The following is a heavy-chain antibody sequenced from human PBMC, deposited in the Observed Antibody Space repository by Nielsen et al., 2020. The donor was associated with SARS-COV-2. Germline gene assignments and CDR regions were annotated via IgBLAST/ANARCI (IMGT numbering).Heavy chain of an antibody. Sequence: SETLSLTCTVSGGSLSRYYWSWLRQSPGKGLEWIGYVTDSGNTNYSPSLKSRVTISLDTSKNQLSLKLTSVTAADTAVYYCARDYYGDYLDGFDIWGQGTMVTVSS. CDR3: ARDYYGDYLDGFDI. CDR2: VTDSGNT. J-gene: IGHJ3*02. CDR1: GGSLSRYY. D-gene: IGHD4-17*01. V-gene: IGHV4-59*01.